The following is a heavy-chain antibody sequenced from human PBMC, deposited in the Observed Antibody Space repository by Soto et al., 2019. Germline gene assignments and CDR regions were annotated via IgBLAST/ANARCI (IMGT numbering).Heavy chain of an antibody. CDR1: GGSISSGGYY. D-gene: IGHD3-16*01. CDR3: ARGPGIMAKIDY. Sequence: QVQLLESGPGLVKPSQTLSLTCTVSGGSISSGGYYWSWIRQHPGKGLEWIGYIYYSGSTYYNPSLKSRVTISVDPSQNQFSLKLSSVPAADTAVYYCARGPGIMAKIDYWGQGTQVTVSS. CDR2: IYYSGST. V-gene: IGHV4-31*03. J-gene: IGHJ4*02.